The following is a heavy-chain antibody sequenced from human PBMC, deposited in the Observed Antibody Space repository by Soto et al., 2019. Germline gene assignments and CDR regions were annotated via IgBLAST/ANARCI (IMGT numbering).Heavy chain of an antibody. J-gene: IGHJ4*02. CDR1: GYTFTSYG. D-gene: IGHD6-19*01. Sequence: QVQLVQSGAEVKKPGASVKVSCKASGYTFTSYGISWVRQAPGQGLAWMGWISAYNGNTNYAQKLQGRVTMTTDTSTSVAYMELRSLRSDDTAVYYCARYQVVRRYSSGWGGYWCQGTLVTVSS. CDR2: ISAYNGNT. CDR3: ARYQVVRRYSSGWGGY. V-gene: IGHV1-18*01.